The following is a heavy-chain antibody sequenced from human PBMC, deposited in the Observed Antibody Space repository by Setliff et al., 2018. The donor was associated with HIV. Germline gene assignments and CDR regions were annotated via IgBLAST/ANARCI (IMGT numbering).Heavy chain of an antibody. CDR3: ARATVTVDVYYYGVDV. Sequence: SETLSLTCAVYGGSFSDYYWSWIRQPPGKGLEWIGEINHSGSTNYNPSLKSRVTISVDTSKNQFSLKLSSVTAADTAVYYCARATVTVDVYYYGVDVWDQGTTVTVAS. CDR2: INHSGST. CDR1: GGSFSDYY. J-gene: IGHJ6*02. V-gene: IGHV4-34*01. D-gene: IGHD4-17*01.